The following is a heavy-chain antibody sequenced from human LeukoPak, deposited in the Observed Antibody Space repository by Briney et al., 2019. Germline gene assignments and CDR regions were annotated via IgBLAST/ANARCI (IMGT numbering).Heavy chain of an antibody. J-gene: IGHJ4*02. CDR2: ISSSSSYI. CDR3: ARDLMGLQGEYDY. CDR1: GFTFSSYS. V-gene: IGHV3-21*01. D-gene: IGHD4/OR15-4a*01. Sequence: PGGSLRLSCAASGFTFSSYSMNWVRQAPGKGLEWVSSISSSSSYIYYADSVKGRFTISRDNAKNSLYLQMNSLRAEDTAVYYSARDLMGLQGEYDYWGQGTLVIVSS.